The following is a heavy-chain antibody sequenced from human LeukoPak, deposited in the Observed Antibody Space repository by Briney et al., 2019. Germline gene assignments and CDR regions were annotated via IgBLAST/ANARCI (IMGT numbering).Heavy chain of an antibody. J-gene: IGHJ4*02. CDR3: TRTVNSASDF. D-gene: IGHD4-23*01. Sequence: KTGGSLRLSCAASGFTFSSYSMNWVRQAPGKGLEWVSSISSSSSYIYYADSVKGRFTISRDNAKTSLFLQMNSLRIDDTAMYYCTRTVNSASDFWGQGTLVTVSS. CDR1: GFTFSSYS. CDR2: ISSSSSYI. V-gene: IGHV3-21*04.